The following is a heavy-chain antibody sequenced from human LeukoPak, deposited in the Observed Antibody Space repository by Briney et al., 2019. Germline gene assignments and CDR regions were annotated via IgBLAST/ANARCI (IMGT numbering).Heavy chain of an antibody. D-gene: IGHD1-26*01. CDR1: GVTLSTYA. CDR3: AKDRTVGASYWYFDF. V-gene: IGHV3-23*01. CDR2: ISSSGSGDNT. J-gene: IGHJ2*01. Sequence: GGSLRLSCAASGVTLSTYAMSWARQAPGKGLGWVSGISSSGSGDNTYYADSVKGRFTISRDSSKNTLFLHMNTLRAEDTAIYYCAKDRTVGASYWYFDFWGRGTLVTVSS.